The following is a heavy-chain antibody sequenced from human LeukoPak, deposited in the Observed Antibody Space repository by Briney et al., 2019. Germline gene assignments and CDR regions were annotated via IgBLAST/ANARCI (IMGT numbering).Heavy chain of an antibody. Sequence: VASVTVSCTASGYTFTSYALHWVRQAPGQRLEWMGWINGGNGNTKYSQKFQGRVTITADESTSTAYMELSSLRSEDTAVYYCARVPGAYGDYSFYFDYWGQGTLVTVSS. J-gene: IGHJ4*02. CDR3: ARVPGAYGDYSFYFDY. V-gene: IGHV1-3*01. D-gene: IGHD4-17*01. CDR1: GYTFTSYA. CDR2: INGGNGNT.